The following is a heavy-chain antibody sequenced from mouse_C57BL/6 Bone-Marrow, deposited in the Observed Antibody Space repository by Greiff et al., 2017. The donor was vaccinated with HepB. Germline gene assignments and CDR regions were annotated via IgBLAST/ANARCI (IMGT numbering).Heavy chain of an antibody. CDR1: GFTFSSYA. CDR3: ARDHGDS. V-gene: IGHV5-4*01. J-gene: IGHJ4*01. Sequence: EVKVVESGGGLVKPGGSLKLSCAASGFTFSSYAMSWVRQTPEKRLEWVATISDGGSYTYYPDNVKGRFTISRDNAKNNLYLQMSHLKSEDTAMYYCARDHGDSWGQGTSVTVSS. CDR2: ISDGGSYT.